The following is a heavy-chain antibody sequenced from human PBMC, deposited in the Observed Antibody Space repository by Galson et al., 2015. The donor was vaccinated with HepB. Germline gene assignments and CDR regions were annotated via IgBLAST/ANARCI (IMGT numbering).Heavy chain of an antibody. CDR3: ARRGAYYSFDS. Sequence: SLRLSCAASGFTFSTYSMNWVRQAPGKGLEWVSYITTSSTMYYADSVKGRFTLSRDNAKNSLYLQMNSLRVDDTAVYYCARRGAYYSFDSWGQGTLVTVSS. J-gene: IGHJ4*02. CDR2: ITTSSTM. D-gene: IGHD2-8*01. CDR1: GFTFSTYS. V-gene: IGHV3-48*04.